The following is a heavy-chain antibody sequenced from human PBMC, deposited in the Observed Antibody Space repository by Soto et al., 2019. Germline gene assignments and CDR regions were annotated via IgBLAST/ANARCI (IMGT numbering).Heavy chain of an antibody. CDR1: GGSISSGGYY. D-gene: IGHD6-6*01. Sequence: PSETLSLTCTVSGGSISSGGYYWSWIRQHPGKGLEWIGYIYYSGSTYYNPSLKSRVTISVDTSKNQFSLKLSSVTAADTAVYYCARGFGSSSGWHWFDPWGQGTLVTVSS. CDR2: IYYSGST. CDR3: ARGFGSSSGWHWFDP. J-gene: IGHJ5*02. V-gene: IGHV4-31*03.